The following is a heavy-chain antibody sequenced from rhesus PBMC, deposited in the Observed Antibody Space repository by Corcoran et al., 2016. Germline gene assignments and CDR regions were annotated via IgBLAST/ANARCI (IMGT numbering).Heavy chain of an antibody. J-gene: IGHJ4*01. CDR2: IYGNSAST. Sequence: QVQLQQWGEGLVKPSETLSLTCAVYGGSISGYYYWSWIRQPPGKGLEWIGYIYGNSASTNYNPSLKNRFTISKDPSKNQFSRKLSSVTAADTAVYYCARDSSGYCRGGVCYGCDYWGQGVLVTVSS. CDR3: ARDSSGYCRGGVCYGCDY. V-gene: IGHV4-73*01. CDR1: GGSISGYYY. D-gene: IGHD2-8*01.